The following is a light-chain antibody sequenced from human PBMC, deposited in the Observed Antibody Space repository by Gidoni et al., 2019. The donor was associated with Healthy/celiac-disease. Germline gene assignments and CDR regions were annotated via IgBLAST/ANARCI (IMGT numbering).Light chain of an antibody. CDR1: QSISSW. CDR2: KAS. J-gene: IGKJ3*01. Sequence: DIQMTQSPSTLSASVGDRVTIPCRASQSISSWLAWYQQKPGKAPKLLIYKASSLESGVPSRFSGSGSGTEFTLTISSLQPDDFATYYCQQYNSYPFTFXPXTKVDIK. V-gene: IGKV1-5*03. CDR3: QQYNSYPFT.